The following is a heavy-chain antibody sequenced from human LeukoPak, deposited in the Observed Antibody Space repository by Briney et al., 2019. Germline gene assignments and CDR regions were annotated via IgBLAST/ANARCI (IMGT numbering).Heavy chain of an antibody. D-gene: IGHD4-17*01. Sequence: LSLTCTVSGGSISSYYWSWIRQPPGKGLEWLSYISPTSGYTPYADSVKGRFTTSRDNAKNSLYLQMNSLRAEDTAVYYCARNDYGAQTPSDVWGQGTTVTVSS. CDR3: ARNDYGAQTPSDV. V-gene: IGHV3-11*03. CDR1: GGSISSYY. J-gene: IGHJ6*02. CDR2: ISPTSGYT.